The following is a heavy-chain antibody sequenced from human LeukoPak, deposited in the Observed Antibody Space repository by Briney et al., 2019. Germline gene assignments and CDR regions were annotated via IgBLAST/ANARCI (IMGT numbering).Heavy chain of an antibody. CDR2: IRYDGSNK. V-gene: IGHV3-30*02. J-gene: IGHJ4*02. D-gene: IGHD6-13*01. CDR1: GFTFSSYG. Sequence: GGSLRLSCAASGFTFSSYGMHWVRQAPGKGLEGVAFIRYDGSNKYYADSVTGRFTISRDNSKNTLYLQMNSLRAEDTAVYYCAKEHSSSWYVGDYWGQGTLVTVSS. CDR3: AKEHSSSWYVGDY.